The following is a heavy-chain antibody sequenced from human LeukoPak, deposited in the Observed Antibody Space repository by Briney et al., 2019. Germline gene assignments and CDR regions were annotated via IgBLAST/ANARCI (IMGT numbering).Heavy chain of an antibody. D-gene: IGHD3-22*01. CDR3: ARDEYYYDSSGYLDY. CDR2: ISSSSSYI. V-gene: IGHV3-21*01. CDR1: GFTFSSYS. Sequence: GGSLRLSCAASGFTFSSYSMNWVRQAPGKGLEWVSSISSSSSYIHYADSVKGRFTISRDNAKNSLYLQMNSLRAEDTAVYYCARDEYYYDSSGYLDYWGQGTLVTVSS. J-gene: IGHJ4*02.